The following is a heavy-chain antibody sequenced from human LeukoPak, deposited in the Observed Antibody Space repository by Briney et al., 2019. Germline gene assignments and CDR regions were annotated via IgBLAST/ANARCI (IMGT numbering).Heavy chain of an antibody. Sequence: SETLSLTCTVSGGSVSSRSYYWSWIRQPPGKGLEWIGYIHYSGSTNYNPSLKSRFTISVDTSKNQFSLKLSSVTAADTAVYYCARAEGAYDRAFDTWGQGTLVTVSS. V-gene: IGHV4-61*01. CDR3: ARAEGAYDRAFDT. CDR2: IHYSGST. D-gene: IGHD3-22*01. CDR1: GGSVSSRSYY. J-gene: IGHJ4*02.